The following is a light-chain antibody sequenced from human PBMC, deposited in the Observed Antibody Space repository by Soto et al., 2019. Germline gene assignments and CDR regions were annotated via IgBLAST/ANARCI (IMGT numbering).Light chain of an antibody. CDR1: SSDVGSYDL. CDR2: EGS. V-gene: IGLV2-23*01. CDR3: CSYAGSNPDV. J-gene: IGLJ1*01. Sequence: QSVLTQPASVSGSPGQSITISCTGTSSDVGSYDLVSWYQQHPGKAPKLIIYEGSKRPSGVSNRFSGSKSGNTASLTISGLQAEDEADYYCCSYAGSNPDVFGTGTKLTVL.